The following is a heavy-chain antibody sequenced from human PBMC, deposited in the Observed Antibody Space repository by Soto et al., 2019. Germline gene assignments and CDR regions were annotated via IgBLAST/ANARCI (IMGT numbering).Heavy chain of an antibody. CDR2: ISYDGSNK. Sequence: QVQLVESGGGVVQPGRSLRLSCAASGFTFSSYAMHWVRQAPGKGLEWVAVISYDGSNKYYADSVKGRFTISRDNSKNTLYLQMNSLRAEDTAVYYCARDGAYSMTWYYYYYYGMDVWGLGTTVTVSS. J-gene: IGHJ6*02. CDR1: GFTFSSYA. V-gene: IGHV3-30-3*01. CDR3: ARDGAYSMTWYYYYYYGMDV. D-gene: IGHD1-26*01.